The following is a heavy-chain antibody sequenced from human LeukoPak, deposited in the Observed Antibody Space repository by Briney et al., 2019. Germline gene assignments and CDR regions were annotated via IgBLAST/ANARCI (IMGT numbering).Heavy chain of an antibody. CDR3: ANFEGSSQAFHI. Sequence: GGSLRLSCAASGFTFSSFGMYWVRQAPGQGLEWVASILYDGSKKYYADSVKGRFSIYRDNSNYTLYLQMNSLRAEDTAVFYCANFEGSSQAFHIWGQGTLVTVSS. CDR1: GFTFSSFG. CDR2: ILYDGSKK. D-gene: IGHD6-13*01. J-gene: IGHJ3*02. V-gene: IGHV3-30*02.